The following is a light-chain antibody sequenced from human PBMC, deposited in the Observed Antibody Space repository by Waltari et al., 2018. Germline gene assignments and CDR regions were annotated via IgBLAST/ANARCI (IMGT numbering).Light chain of an antibody. V-gene: IGLV7-46*01. J-gene: IGLJ3*02. CDR1: PGAVTRGRF. CDR2: DTS. Sequence: QAGFTQEHSLTVSPGGTLTRTCASSPGAVTRGRFPYWFQQKPGQAPRTLIYDTSNKHSWTPARFSGSLLGGKAALTLSGAQSEDEAEYHCLLSYSGARWVFGGGTRLTVL. CDR3: LLSYSGARWV.